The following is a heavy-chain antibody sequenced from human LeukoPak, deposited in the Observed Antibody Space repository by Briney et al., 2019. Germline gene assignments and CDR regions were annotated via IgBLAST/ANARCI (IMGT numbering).Heavy chain of an antibody. CDR2: ISAYNGNT. D-gene: IGHD6-19*01. CDR1: GYTFTSYG. V-gene: IGHV1-18*01. Sequence: ASVKVSCKASGYTFTSYGISWVRQAPGQGLEWMEWISAYNGNTNYAQKLQGRVTMTTDTSTSTAYMELRSLRSDDTAVYYCARDRFREQWPLKAFDIWGQGTMVTVSS. CDR3: ARDRFREQWPLKAFDI. J-gene: IGHJ3*02.